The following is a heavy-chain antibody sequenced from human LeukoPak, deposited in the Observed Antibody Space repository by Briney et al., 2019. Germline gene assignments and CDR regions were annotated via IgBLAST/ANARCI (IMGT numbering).Heavy chain of an antibody. J-gene: IGHJ4*02. CDR2: INPTGDRT. V-gene: IGHV3-23*01. CDR1: GFTFTNYA. Sequence: GGSLRLSCAASGFTFTNYAMTWVRQAAGKGLEWVSAINPTGDRTYYADSVKGRFTISRDSSKNTLYLQMNSLRAEDTALHYCANRGPEIVPYYFDYWGQGALVTVSS. CDR3: ANRGPEIVPYYFDY. D-gene: IGHD2-15*01.